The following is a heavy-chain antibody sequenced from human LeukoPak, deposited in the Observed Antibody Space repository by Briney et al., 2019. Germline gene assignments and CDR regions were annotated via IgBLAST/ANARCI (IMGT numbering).Heavy chain of an antibody. CDR2: IIPIFGTA. D-gene: IGHD6-6*01. V-gene: IGHV1-69*05. J-gene: IGHJ4*02. Sequence: SVKVSCKASGGTFSSYAISWVRQAPGQGLEWMGGIIPIFGTANYAQKLQGRVTMTTDTSTSTAYMELRSLRSDDTAVYYCARGWGYSSSSAQGYWGQGTLVTVSS. CDR3: ARGWGYSSSSAQGY. CDR1: GGTFSSYA.